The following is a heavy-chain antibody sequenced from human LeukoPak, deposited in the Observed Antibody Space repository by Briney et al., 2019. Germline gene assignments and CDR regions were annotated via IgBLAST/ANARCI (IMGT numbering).Heavy chain of an antibody. J-gene: IGHJ4*02. CDR2: ISGSGDST. Sequence: GGSLRLSCAASGFTFNTYAMSWVRQAPGKGLEWVSAISGSGDSTYYADSVKGRFTISRDNSKNTLYLQVNSLRAEDTAVYFFAKVFGPYGDFFSFANGAQGTLSPSPQ. V-gene: IGHV3-23*01. D-gene: IGHD4-17*01. CDR3: AKVFGPYGDFFSFAN. CDR1: GFTFNTYA.